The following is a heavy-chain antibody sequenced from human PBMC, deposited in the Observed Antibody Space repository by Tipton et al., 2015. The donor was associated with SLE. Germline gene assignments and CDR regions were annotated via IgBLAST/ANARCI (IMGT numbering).Heavy chain of an antibody. Sequence: GSLGLSCAASGFTFSSYTMNWVRQAPGKGLEWVSTISDNVAVTHYPDSVKGRFTISRDNSKNTLYLQMSSLRVEDTAIYYCATWLVNHFDYWGQGTLVTVSS. CDR2: ISDNVAVT. V-gene: IGHV3-23*01. CDR1: GFTFSSYT. D-gene: IGHD3-9*01. CDR3: ATWLVNHFDY. J-gene: IGHJ4*02.